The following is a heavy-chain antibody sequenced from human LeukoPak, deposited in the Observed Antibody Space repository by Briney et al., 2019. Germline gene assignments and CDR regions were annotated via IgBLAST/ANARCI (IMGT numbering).Heavy chain of an antibody. CDR3: ASSYSSGHKLPFDY. J-gene: IGHJ4*02. Sequence: GGSLRLSCAASGFIFSDYYMGWVRQAPGKGLEWVSSISLSGNMIYYADSVKGRFTISRDNAKNSLYLQMNSLRAEDTAVYYCASSYSSGHKLPFDYWGQGTLVTVSS. D-gene: IGHD6-19*01. CDR2: ISLSGNMI. CDR1: GFIFSDYY. V-gene: IGHV3-11*04.